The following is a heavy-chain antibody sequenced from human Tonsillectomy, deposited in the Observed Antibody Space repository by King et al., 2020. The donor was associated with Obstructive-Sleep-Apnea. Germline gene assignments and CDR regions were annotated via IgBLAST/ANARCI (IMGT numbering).Heavy chain of an antibody. CDR1: GGSISRYY. Sequence: VQLQESGPGLVKPSETLSLTCTVSGGSISRYYWSWLRQPPGKGLEVIVYIYYSWSPNYNPYRKSRVTISVDTAKNQFSLKLSSLTAADTAVYYCASMVRGVDYYFDYWGQGTLVTVSS. V-gene: IGHV4-59*01. CDR2: IYYSWSP. CDR3: ASMVRGVDYYFDY. J-gene: IGHJ4*02. D-gene: IGHD3-10*01.